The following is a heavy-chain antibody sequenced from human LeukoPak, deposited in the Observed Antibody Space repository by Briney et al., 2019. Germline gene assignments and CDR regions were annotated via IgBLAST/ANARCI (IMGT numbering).Heavy chain of an antibody. CDR1: GGSFSGYY. D-gene: IGHD1-1*01. CDR2: INHSGST. Sequence: PSETLSLTCAVYGGSFSGYYWSWIRQPPGKGLEWVGEINHSGSTNYNPSLKSRVTISVDTSKNQFSLKLSSVTAADTAVYYCARERRQLERRGYFGYWGQGTLVTVSS. V-gene: IGHV4-34*01. CDR3: ARERRQLERRGYFGY. J-gene: IGHJ4*02.